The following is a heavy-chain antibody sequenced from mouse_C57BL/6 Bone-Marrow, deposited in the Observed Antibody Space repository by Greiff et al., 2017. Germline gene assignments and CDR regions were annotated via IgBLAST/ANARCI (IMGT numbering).Heavy chain of an antibody. D-gene: IGHD2-5*01. CDR1: GYTFTSYW. V-gene: IGHV1-61*01. J-gene: IGHJ2*01. CDR3: ARERVYSNYCDY. Sequence: QVQLQQPGAELVRPGSSVKLSCKASGYTFTSYWMDWVKQRPGQGLEWIGNIYPSDSETHYNQKFKDKATLTVDKSSSTAYMQLSSLTSEDSAVYYCARERVYSNYCDYWGQGTTLTVSS. CDR2: IYPSDSET.